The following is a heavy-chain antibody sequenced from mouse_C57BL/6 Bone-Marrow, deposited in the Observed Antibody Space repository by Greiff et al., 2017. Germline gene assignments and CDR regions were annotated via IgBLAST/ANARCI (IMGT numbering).Heavy chain of an antibody. Sequence: VQLQQSGPELVKPGASVKISCKASGYAFSSSWMNWVKQRPGTGLEWIGRIYPGDGDTNYNGKFKGKATLTADKSSSTAYMQLSSLTSEDSAVYFCARYYDYDVDYWGQGTTLTVSS. D-gene: IGHD2-4*01. CDR1: GYAFSSSW. J-gene: IGHJ2*01. CDR3: ARYYDYDVDY. V-gene: IGHV1-82*01. CDR2: IYPGDGDT.